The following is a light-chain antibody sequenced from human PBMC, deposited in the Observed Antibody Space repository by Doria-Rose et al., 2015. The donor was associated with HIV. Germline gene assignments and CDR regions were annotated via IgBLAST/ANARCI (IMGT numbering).Light chain of an antibody. CDR3: HQYGTSWT. CDR1: QSFSSTY. V-gene: IGKV3-20*01. CDR2: DGS. Sequence: TQSPGTLSLSPGERATLSCRASQSFSSTYLAWYQQKPGQAPSLLIYDGSTRATGIPDRFSASGSGTEFTLTINRLEPEDFAPYYCHQYGTSWTFGQGTKVEI. J-gene: IGKJ1*01.